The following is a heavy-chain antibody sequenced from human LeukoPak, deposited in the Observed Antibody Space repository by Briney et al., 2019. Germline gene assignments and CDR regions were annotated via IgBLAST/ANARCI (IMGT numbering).Heavy chain of an antibody. CDR2: ISAYNGNT. V-gene: IGHV1-18*01. Sequence: GASVKVSCKASGYTFTSYGINWVRQAPGQGLEWMRWISAYNGNTNYAQKLQGRVTMTTDTSTSTAYMELRSLRSDDTAVYYCARDHSSGWYSFGAFDIWGQGTVVTVSS. CDR3: ARDHSSGWYSFGAFDI. D-gene: IGHD6-19*01. J-gene: IGHJ3*02. CDR1: GYTFTSYG.